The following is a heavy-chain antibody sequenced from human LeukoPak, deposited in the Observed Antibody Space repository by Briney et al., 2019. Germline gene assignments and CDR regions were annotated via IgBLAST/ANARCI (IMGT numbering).Heavy chain of an antibody. CDR3: AKVGLAAAGVIHYYYYYMDV. V-gene: IGHV3-30*02. Sequence: GGSLRLSCAASAFTFSSYGMHWVRQAPGKGLEWVAFNRYDGSNKYYADSVKGRFTISRDNSKNTLYLQMNSLRAEDTAVYYCAKVGLAAAGVIHYYYYYMDVWGKGTTVTISS. CDR2: NRYDGSNK. D-gene: IGHD6-13*01. J-gene: IGHJ6*03. CDR1: AFTFSSYG.